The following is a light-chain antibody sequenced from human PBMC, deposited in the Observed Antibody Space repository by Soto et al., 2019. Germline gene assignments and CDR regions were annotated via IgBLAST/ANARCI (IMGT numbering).Light chain of an antibody. Sequence: DIQLTQSPSSLSASVGDRVTITCRASQSISNYLNWYQHKTGQAPKLLIYGASTLQSGVPSRFSGSGSGTEFLLTISDLQPEDFATYYCQQSYSTLYTFGQGTKVEI. CDR1: QSISNY. J-gene: IGKJ2*01. CDR3: QQSYSTLYT. V-gene: IGKV1-39*01. CDR2: GAS.